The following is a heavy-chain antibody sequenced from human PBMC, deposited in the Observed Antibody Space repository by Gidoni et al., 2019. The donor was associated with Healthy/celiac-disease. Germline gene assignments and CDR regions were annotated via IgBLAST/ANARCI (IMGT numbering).Heavy chain of an antibody. CDR2: IYYSGSP. Sequence: QLQLQESGPGLVKPSETLSLTCTVSGGSISSSSYYWGWIRQPPGKGLEWIGSIYYSGSPYYNPSLKSRVTISVDTSKNQFSLKLSSVTAADTAVYYCARHRRGRGKQQLAPGYWYFDLWGRGTLVTVSS. V-gene: IGHV4-39*01. J-gene: IGHJ2*01. CDR1: GGSISSSSYY. D-gene: IGHD6-13*01. CDR3: ARHRRGRGKQQLAPGYWYFDL.